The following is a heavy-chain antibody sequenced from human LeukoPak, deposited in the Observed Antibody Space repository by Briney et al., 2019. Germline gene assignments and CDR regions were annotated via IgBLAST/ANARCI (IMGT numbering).Heavy chain of an antibody. V-gene: IGHV4-39*07. D-gene: IGHD2-15*01. CDR2: IYDSGST. Sequence: SETLSLTCTVSGGSISSSSYGWGWLRQPPGKGLEWIGRIYDSGSTYYNPSLKSRFTITVDTSKNQFSLKLSSVTAADTAVYYCARVTPQRYCSGGSCYYYYMDVWGKGTTVTVSS. CDR1: GGSISSSSYG. CDR3: ARVTPQRYCSGGSCYYYYMDV. J-gene: IGHJ6*03.